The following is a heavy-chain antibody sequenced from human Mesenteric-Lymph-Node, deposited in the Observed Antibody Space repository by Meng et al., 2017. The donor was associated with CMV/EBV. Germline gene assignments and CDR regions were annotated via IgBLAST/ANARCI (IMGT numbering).Heavy chain of an antibody. CDR3: ARGANSGYGNY. J-gene: IGHJ4*02. V-gene: IGHV1-69*10. CDR2: IIPILGIA. CDR1: GGTFSSYA. Sequence: SVKVSCKASGGTFSSYAISWVRQAPGQGLEWMGGIIPILGIANYAQKFQGRVTITADKSTSTAYMELSSLRSEDTAVYYCARGANSGYGNYWGQGTLVTVSS. D-gene: IGHD5-12*01.